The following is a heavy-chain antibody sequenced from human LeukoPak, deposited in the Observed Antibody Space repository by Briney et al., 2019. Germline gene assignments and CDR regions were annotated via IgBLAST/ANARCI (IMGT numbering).Heavy chain of an antibody. CDR3: ANYVWGSTFVY. CDR1: GGSISSSTYY. Sequence: PSETLSLTCTVSGGSISSSTYYWGWIRQPPGRGLEWIGSIYYSGSTSYNPSLKSRVTISVDTSKNQFSLKLSSVTAADTAVYYCANYVWGSTFVYWGQGTLVTVSS. J-gene: IGHJ4*02. D-gene: IGHD3-16*01. CDR2: IYYSGST. V-gene: IGHV4-39*01.